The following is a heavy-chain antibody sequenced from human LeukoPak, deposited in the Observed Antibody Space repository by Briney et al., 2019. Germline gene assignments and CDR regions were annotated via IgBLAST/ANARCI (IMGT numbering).Heavy chain of an antibody. CDR1: GFTFSSYS. Sequence: GGSLRLSCAASGFTFSSYSMNWVRQAPGKGLEWVSSISSSSSYIYYADSVKGRFTISRDNTKNSLYLQMNSLRAEDTAGYYCAKDGAPYCRGGTCYSAADYWGQGTLVTVSS. CDR2: ISSSSSYI. CDR3: AKDGAPYCRGGTCYSAADY. D-gene: IGHD2-15*01. V-gene: IGHV3-21*01. J-gene: IGHJ4*02.